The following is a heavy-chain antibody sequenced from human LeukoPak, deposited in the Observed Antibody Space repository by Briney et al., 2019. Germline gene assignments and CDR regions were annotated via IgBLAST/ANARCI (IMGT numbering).Heavy chain of an antibody. Sequence: PGRSLRLSCATSGFTFSRFGMHWVRQAPGKGLEWVAVISDDGSKKYFADSVKGRFTISRDYSKNTLHLQMNSLRAEDTAMYYCAKDNRNYGMDVWGQGTTVTVSS. CDR1: GFTFSRFG. V-gene: IGHV3-30*18. CDR2: ISDDGSKK. CDR3: AKDNRNYGMDV. J-gene: IGHJ6*02.